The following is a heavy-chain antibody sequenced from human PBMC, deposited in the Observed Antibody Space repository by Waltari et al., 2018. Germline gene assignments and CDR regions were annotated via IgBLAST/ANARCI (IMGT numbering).Heavy chain of an antibody. CDR3: AKERYYYDSSSSTDY. Sequence: QVQLVESGGGVVQPGGSLRLSCAASGFTFSSYGMHWVRQATGKGLEWVAFIRYDGSNKYYADSVKGRFTISRDNSKTTLYLQMNSLRAEDTAVYYCAKERYYYDSSSSTDYWGQGTLVTVSS. J-gene: IGHJ4*02. CDR1: GFTFSSYG. D-gene: IGHD3-22*01. CDR2: IRYDGSNK. V-gene: IGHV3-30*02.